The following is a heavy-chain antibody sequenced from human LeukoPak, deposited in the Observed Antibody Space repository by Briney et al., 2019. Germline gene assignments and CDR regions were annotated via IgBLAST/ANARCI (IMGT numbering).Heavy chain of an antibody. V-gene: IGHV1-18*01. Sequence: ASVKVSCKASGYTFTSYGISWVRQAPGQGLEWMGWISAYNGNTNYAQKLQGRVTMTTDTSTSTAYMELRSLRSDDTAVYYCARERYDFWSGYYKFALGGDYYYYYMDVWGKGTTVTVSS. CDR1: GYTFTSYG. CDR3: ARERYDFWSGYYKFALGGDYYYYYMDV. J-gene: IGHJ6*03. CDR2: ISAYNGNT. D-gene: IGHD3-3*01.